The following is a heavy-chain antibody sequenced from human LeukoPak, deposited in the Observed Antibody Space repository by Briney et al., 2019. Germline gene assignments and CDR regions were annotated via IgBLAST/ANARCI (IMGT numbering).Heavy chain of an antibody. J-gene: IGHJ3*02. CDR3: ARSFDEDAFDI. CDR2: MNPNSGNT. D-gene: IGHD3-9*01. Sequence: ASVKVSCKASGYTFTSYDINWVRQATGQGLEWMGWMNPNSGNTGYAQKFQGRVTITRNTSISTAYMELSSLRSEDTAMYYCARSFDEDAFDIWGQGTMVTVSS. V-gene: IGHV1-8*03. CDR1: GYTFTSYD.